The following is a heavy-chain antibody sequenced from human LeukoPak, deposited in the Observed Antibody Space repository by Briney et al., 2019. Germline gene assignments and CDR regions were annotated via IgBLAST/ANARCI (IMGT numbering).Heavy chain of an antibody. Sequence: VSVKVSCKASGYTFTSYGISWVRQASGQGLEWMGWINAYNGNTNYAQKLQGRVTMTTDTSTSTAYMELRRLRSDDTAVYYCAREDYYDSSGYFPYWGQGTLVTVSS. V-gene: IGHV1-18*01. CDR3: AREDYYDSSGYFPY. J-gene: IGHJ4*02. CDR2: INAYNGNT. D-gene: IGHD3-22*01. CDR1: GYTFTSYG.